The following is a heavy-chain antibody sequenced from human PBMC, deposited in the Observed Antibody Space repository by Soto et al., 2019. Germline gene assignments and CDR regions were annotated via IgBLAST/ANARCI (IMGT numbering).Heavy chain of an antibody. CDR2: ILSLESHK. CDR1: GFNFSDYY. V-gene: IGHV3-11*01. Sequence: GGSLRLSCIGSGFNFSDYYMNWIRQTPVKGLEWVSSILSLESHKYYAASVMGRFSISRDNAKKSLFLQMNNLRAEDTGIYFCATGLKDASNRPSFDSWGPGTPVTVSS. J-gene: IGHJ4*02. D-gene: IGHD3-16*01. CDR3: ATGLKDASNRPSFDS.